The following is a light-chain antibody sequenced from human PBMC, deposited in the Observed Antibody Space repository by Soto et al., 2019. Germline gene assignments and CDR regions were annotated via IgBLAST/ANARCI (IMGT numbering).Light chain of an antibody. V-gene: IGKV1D-16*01. Sequence: DIQMTQSPSSLSASVGDTVTITCRASQGVRSWLAWYQQKPGKAPKTLIAAAASLQSGVPSRFRGSGSGTEFTLTIRSLQPEDFAIYYCQQYHAYPLTFGGGTKVEIK. J-gene: IGKJ4*01. CDR1: QGVRSW. CDR2: AAA. CDR3: QQYHAYPLT.